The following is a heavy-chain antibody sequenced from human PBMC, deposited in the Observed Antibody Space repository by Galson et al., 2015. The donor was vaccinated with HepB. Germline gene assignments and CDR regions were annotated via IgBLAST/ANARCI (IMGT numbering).Heavy chain of an antibody. CDR2: FIPMFGTA. CDR1: GGTFRSYA. Sequence: SVKVSCKASGGTFRSYAISWVRQAPGQGLEWMGGFIPMFGTANYAQKFQGRVTITADESTSTAYMEVSSLGSEDTAVYYCARDKNPTTVLRGVIENNFYYMDVWGKGTTVTVSS. J-gene: IGHJ6*03. D-gene: IGHD3-10*01. CDR3: ARDKNPTTVLRGVIENNFYYMDV. V-gene: IGHV1-69*13.